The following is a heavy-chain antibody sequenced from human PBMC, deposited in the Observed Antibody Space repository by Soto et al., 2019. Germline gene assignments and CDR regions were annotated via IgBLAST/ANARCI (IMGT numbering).Heavy chain of an antibody. V-gene: IGHV1-18*01. J-gene: IGHJ4*02. CDR3: ARDGRRYSGYDSFNY. Sequence: GASVKVSCKASGHTFTSYGISWVRQAPGQGLEWMGWISAYNGNTNYAQKLQGRVTMTTDTSTSTAYMELRSLRSDDTAVYYCARDGRRYSGYDSFNYWGQGTLVTVSS. CDR1: GHTFTSYG. D-gene: IGHD5-12*01. CDR2: ISAYNGNT.